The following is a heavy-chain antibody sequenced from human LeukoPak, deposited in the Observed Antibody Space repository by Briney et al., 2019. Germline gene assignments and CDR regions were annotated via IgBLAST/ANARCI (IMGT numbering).Heavy chain of an antibody. CDR1: GGTFSSYA. D-gene: IGHD3-3*01. Sequence: ASVKVSCKASGGTFSSYAISWVRQAPGQGLEWMRGIIPIFGTANYAQKFQGRVTITTDESTSTAYMELSSLRSEDTAVYYCAKSHGYYGDNWFDPWGQGTLVTVSS. CDR2: IIPIFGTA. J-gene: IGHJ5*02. V-gene: IGHV1-69*05. CDR3: AKSHGYYGDNWFDP.